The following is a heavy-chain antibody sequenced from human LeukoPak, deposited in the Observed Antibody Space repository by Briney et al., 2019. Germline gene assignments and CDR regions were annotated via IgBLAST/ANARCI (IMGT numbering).Heavy chain of an antibody. D-gene: IGHD2/OR15-2a*01. CDR2: ISSSSSYI. J-gene: IGHJ6*02. CDR1: GFTFSSYS. V-gene: IGHV3-21*01. CDR3: ARETLYPAYYYGMDV. Sequence: PGGSLRLSCAASGFTFSSYSMNWVRQAPGKGLEWVSSISSSSSYIYYADSVKGRFTISRDNAKNSLYLQMNSLRAEDTAVYYCARETLYPAYYYGMDVWGQGTTVTVSS.